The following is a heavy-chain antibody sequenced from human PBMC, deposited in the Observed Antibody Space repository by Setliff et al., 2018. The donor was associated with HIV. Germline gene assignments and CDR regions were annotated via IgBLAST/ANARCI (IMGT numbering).Heavy chain of an antibody. D-gene: IGHD3-3*01. Sequence: SVKVSCKASGGTFSSYAISWVRQAPGQGLEWMGGIIPIFGTANYAQKFQGRVTITADESTSTAYMELSSLRAEDTAVYYCARVHLTTNAVYGVVSNWFDPWGQGALVTVSS. J-gene: IGHJ5*02. CDR1: GGTFSSYA. CDR2: IIPIFGTA. V-gene: IGHV1-69*13. CDR3: ARVHLTTNAVYGVVSNWFDP.